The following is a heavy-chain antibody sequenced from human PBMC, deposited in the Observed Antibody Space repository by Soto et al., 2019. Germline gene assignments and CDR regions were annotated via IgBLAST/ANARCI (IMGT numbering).Heavy chain of an antibody. J-gene: IGHJ6*02. CDR1: GFTLNSYA. CDR2: ISGSGSKT. Sequence: EVQLLESGGGVVQSGGSLRVSCEVSGFTLNSYAMSWVRQAPGKGLEWVSAISGSGSKTYYAASVKGRFTISRDNSENTVYLQLNSVRVEDTAVYYCAREVVLGGTNYYYYGLGVWGRGTTVTVSS. V-gene: IGHV3-23*01. CDR3: AREVVLGGTNYYYYGLGV. D-gene: IGHD3-10*01.